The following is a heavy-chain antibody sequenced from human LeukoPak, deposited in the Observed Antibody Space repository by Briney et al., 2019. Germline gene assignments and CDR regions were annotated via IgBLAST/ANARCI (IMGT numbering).Heavy chain of an antibody. V-gene: IGHV3-15*01. CDR2: IKSKTDGGTT. J-gene: IGHJ4*02. CDR3: TTVSMVRGDFDY. CDR1: GFTFSNAW. D-gene: IGHD3-10*01. Sequence: PGGSLRLSCAASGFTFSNAWMSRVRQAPGKGLEWVGRIKSKTDGGTTDYAAPVKGRFTISRDDSKNTLYLQMNSLKTEDTAVYYCTTVSMVRGDFDYWGQGTLVTVSS.